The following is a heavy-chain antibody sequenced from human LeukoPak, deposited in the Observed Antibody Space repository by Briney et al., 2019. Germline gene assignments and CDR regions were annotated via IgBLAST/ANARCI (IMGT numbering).Heavy chain of an antibody. J-gene: IGHJ6*03. V-gene: IGHV4-61*02. CDR1: GGSISSGSYY. Sequence: PSQTLSLTCTVSGGSISSGSYYWSWIRQPAGKGLEWIGRIYTSGSTNYNPSLKSRVTMSVDTSKNQFSLKLSSVTAADTAVYYCARDRVLGGIAAAGGDYYYYMDVWGKGATVTVSS. D-gene: IGHD6-13*01. CDR3: ARDRVLGGIAAAGGDYYYYMDV. CDR2: IYTSGST.